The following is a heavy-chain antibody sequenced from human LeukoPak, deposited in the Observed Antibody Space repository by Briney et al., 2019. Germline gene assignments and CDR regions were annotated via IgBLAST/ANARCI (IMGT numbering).Heavy chain of an antibody. Sequence: GGSLRLSCAASGFTFSSYWMHWVRQAPGKGLVWVSRINSGGSATNYVDSVKGRFTISRDNAKNTLYLQMNNLRAEDTAVYYCARGVYGSGSYSANNWGQGTLVTVSS. CDR1: GFTFSSYW. CDR2: INSGGSAT. D-gene: IGHD3-10*01. V-gene: IGHV3-74*01. CDR3: ARGVYGSGSYSANN. J-gene: IGHJ4*02.